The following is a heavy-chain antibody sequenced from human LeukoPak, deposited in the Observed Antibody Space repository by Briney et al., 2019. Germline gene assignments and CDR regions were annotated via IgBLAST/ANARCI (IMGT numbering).Heavy chain of an antibody. CDR2: VSYDESSI. CDR3: TKAQLPRHEPGNFYFDY. Sequence: PGRSLRLSCAASGFTFSTYGMHWVRQAPGKGLEWVAVVSYDESSIYYADSVKGRFTISRDNSKNTLFLHMNSLRSDDTAVYYCTKAQLPRHEPGNFYFDYWGQGILVTVSS. J-gene: IGHJ4*02. CDR1: GFTFSTYG. V-gene: IGHV3-30*18. D-gene: IGHD1-14*01.